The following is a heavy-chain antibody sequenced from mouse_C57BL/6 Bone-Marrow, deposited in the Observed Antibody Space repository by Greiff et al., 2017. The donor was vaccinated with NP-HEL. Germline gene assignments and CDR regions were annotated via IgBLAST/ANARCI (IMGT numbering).Heavy chain of an antibody. CDR3: ARYPLWLRYAMDY. CDR2: ISYSGST. V-gene: IGHV3-8*01. D-gene: IGHD2-2*01. J-gene: IGHJ4*01. Sequence: EVHLVESGPGLAKPSQTLSLTCSVTGYSITSDYWNWIRKFPGNKLEYMGYISYSGSTYYNPSLKSRISITRDTSKNQYYLQLNSVTTEDTATYYCARYPLWLRYAMDYWGQGTSVTVSS. CDR1: GYSITSDY.